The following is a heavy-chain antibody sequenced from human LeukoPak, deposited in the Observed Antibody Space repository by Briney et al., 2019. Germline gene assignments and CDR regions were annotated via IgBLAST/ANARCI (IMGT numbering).Heavy chain of an antibody. D-gene: IGHD3-22*01. CDR3: ARHPSYYDRIDY. Sequence: SETLSLTCTVSGGSISSSSYYWSWIRQPPGKGLEWIGYIYYSGSTNYNPSLKSRVTISIDTSKNQFSLKLSSVTAADTAVYYCARHPSYYDRIDYWGQGTLVTVSS. CDR1: GGSISSSSYY. V-gene: IGHV4-61*05. CDR2: IYYSGST. J-gene: IGHJ4*02.